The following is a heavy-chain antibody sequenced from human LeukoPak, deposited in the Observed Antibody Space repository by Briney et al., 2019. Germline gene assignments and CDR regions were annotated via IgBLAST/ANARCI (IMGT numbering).Heavy chain of an antibody. CDR2: IDTDGSDT. J-gene: IGHJ4*02. CDR3: TTQEYYYDSSGYSLPDY. V-gene: IGHV3-74*01. D-gene: IGHD3-22*01. CDR1: GFTFSRYW. Sequence: PGGSLRLSCAASGFTFSRYWMHWVRQAPGKELVWVSRIDTDGSDTSYADSVKGRFTISRDNAKNTLYLQLNSLRGEDTAVYYCTTQEYYYDSSGYSLPDYWGQGTLVTVSS.